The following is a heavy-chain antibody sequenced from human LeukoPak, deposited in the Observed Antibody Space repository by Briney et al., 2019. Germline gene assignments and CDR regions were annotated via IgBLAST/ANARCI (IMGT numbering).Heavy chain of an antibody. CDR1: GFTFSSYE. D-gene: IGHD6-19*01. CDR3: ARTKWLEAIDY. Sequence: VGSLRLSCAASGFTFSSYEMNWVRQAPGKGLEWVSYISSSGSTIYYADSVKGRFTISRDNAKSSLYLQMNSLRAEDTAVYYRARTKWLEAIDYWGQGTLVTVSS. J-gene: IGHJ4*02. CDR2: ISSSGSTI. V-gene: IGHV3-48*03.